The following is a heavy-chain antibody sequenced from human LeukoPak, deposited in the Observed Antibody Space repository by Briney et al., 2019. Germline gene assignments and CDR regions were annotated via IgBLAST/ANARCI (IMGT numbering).Heavy chain of an antibody. CDR2: ISSNGDNT. V-gene: IGHV3-64*01. Sequence: GGSLRVSCEASGFTFSNYAMYWVRQAPGKGLEYVSAISSNGDNTYYANSVKGRFTISRDNSKNTLYLQMGSLRAEDMAVYYCARDSEHNYDMLDYWGQGTLVTVSS. D-gene: IGHD3-9*01. CDR1: GFTFSNYA. CDR3: ARDSEHNYDMLDY. J-gene: IGHJ4*02.